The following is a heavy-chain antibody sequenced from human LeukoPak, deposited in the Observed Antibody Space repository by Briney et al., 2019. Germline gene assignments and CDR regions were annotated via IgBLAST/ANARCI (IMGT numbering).Heavy chain of an antibody. CDR3: AREATIRWHYYGMDV. Sequence: SETLSLTCTVSGGSISSYYWSWIRQPPGKGLEWIGYIYYSGSTNYNPSLKSRVTISVDTSKNQFSLKLSSVTAADTAVYYCAREATIRWHYYGMDVWGQGTTVTVSS. V-gene: IGHV4-59*01. CDR2: IYYSGST. J-gene: IGHJ6*02. D-gene: IGHD5-12*01. CDR1: GGSISSYY.